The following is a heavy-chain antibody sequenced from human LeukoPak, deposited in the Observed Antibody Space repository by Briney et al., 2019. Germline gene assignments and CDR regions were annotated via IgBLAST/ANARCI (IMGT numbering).Heavy chain of an antibody. Sequence: PSETLSLTCTVVGDSMDVYYWTWLRQAPGKGSEWIGYIFSSGATNYNRSLKSRVTILIDTSKKNFSLTLKSVTAADTAIYYCARLYYPDRGQWYYYDSWGQGTLVTVSS. J-gene: IGHJ4*02. D-gene: IGHD3-16*01. CDR1: GDSMDVYY. V-gene: IGHV4-59*01. CDR3: ARLYYPDRGQWYYYDS. CDR2: IFSSGAT.